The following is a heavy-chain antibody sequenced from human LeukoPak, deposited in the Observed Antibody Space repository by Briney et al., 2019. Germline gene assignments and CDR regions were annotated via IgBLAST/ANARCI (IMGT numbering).Heavy chain of an antibody. CDR3: ASNEGSMVRGVTSFDY. J-gene: IGHJ4*02. CDR2: IKQDGSEK. V-gene: IGHV3-7*01. Sequence: PGGSLRLSCAASGFTFSSYWMSWVRQAPGKGLEWVANIKQDGSEKYYVDSVKGRFTISRDNSKNTLYLQMNSLRAEDTAVYYCASNEGSMVRGVTSFDYWGQGTLVTVSS. D-gene: IGHD3-10*01. CDR1: GFTFSSYW.